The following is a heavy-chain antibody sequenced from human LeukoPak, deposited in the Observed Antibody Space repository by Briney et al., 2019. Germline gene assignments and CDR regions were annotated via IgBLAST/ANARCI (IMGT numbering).Heavy chain of an antibody. CDR3: ARGLITVSGLRGDAFDI. J-gene: IGHJ3*02. Sequence: GGSLRLSCAASKFTFSNYWMSWVRQAPGKGLEWVAKVKQDGSEKYYLDSVKGRFTISRDNAKNSLILQMNNLRAEDTAMYYCARGLITVSGLRGDAFDIWGQGTMVTVSS. D-gene: IGHD3-10*02. CDR1: KFTFSNYW. CDR2: VKQDGSEK. V-gene: IGHV3-7*01.